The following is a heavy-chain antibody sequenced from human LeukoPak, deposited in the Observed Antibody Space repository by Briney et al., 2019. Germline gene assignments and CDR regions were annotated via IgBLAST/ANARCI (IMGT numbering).Heavy chain of an antibody. V-gene: IGHV4-59*08. CDR2: IYYSGST. CDR3: ARVRRTYYYYMDV. J-gene: IGHJ6*03. CDR1: GGSISSYY. Sequence: SETLSLTCTVSGGSISSYYWSWIRQPPGKGLEWIGYIYYSGSTNYNPSLKSRVTISVDTSKNQFSLKLSSVTAADTAVYYCARVRRTYYYYMDVWGKGTTVTVSS.